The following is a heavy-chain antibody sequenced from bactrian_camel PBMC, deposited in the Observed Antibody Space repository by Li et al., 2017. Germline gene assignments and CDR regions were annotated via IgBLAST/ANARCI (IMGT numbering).Heavy chain of an antibody. CDR2: IYPAGGST. J-gene: IGHJ4*01. Sequence: HVQLVESGGDSVQTGGSLTLSCTASGDTASSYCMAWFRQVPGKEREEREGVAGIYPAGGSTYYADSVKGRFTISRDNAKNTLFLMMDSLQIEDSATYYCATGGYPSRWPQKGQGTQVTVS. CDR1: GDTASSYC. V-gene: IGHV3S1*01. D-gene: IGHD6*01.